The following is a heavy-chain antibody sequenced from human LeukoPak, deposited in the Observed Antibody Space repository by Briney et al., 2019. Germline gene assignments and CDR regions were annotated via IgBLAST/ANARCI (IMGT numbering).Heavy chain of an antibody. Sequence: GGSLRLSCAASGFTFISYSINWVRQAPGKGLEWVSSITSSSRYIYYADSVKGRFTISRDNPKNSLYLQMNSLRVEDTAVYYCARDLSGSKGELLDYWGHGTLVTVSS. J-gene: IGHJ4*01. CDR2: ITSSSRYI. CDR1: GFTFISYS. V-gene: IGHV3-21*01. D-gene: IGHD1-26*01. CDR3: ARDLSGSKGELLDY.